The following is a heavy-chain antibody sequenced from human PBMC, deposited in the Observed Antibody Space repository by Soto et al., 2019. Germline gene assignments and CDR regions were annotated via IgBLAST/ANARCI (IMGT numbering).Heavy chain of an antibody. J-gene: IGHJ4*02. D-gene: IGHD6-6*01. Sequence: QVQLVQSGAEVKKPGSSVNVSCKASGGTFRSYAISWVRHAPGQGLEWMGVIIPIFGTANYAQKFQGRVTITADESTSTAYMELSSLRSEDTAVYYGARVRTAAPGPFDYWGQGTLVTVAS. CDR3: ARVRTAAPGPFDY. V-gene: IGHV1-69*01. CDR2: IIPIFGTA. CDR1: GGTFRSYA.